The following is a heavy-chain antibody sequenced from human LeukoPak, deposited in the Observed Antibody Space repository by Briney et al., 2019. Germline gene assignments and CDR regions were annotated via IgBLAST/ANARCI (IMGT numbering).Heavy chain of an antibody. J-gene: IGHJ4*02. D-gene: IGHD1-1*01. Sequence: PGGSLRLSCAASGFTFSSYWMHWVRQAPGKGLVWVSRIISDGSSTNYADSVKGRFTISRDNAKSTLFLQMNSLRAEDTAVYYCAQNWNLDYWGQGTLVTVSS. V-gene: IGHV3-74*01. CDR2: IISDGSST. CDR1: GFTFSSYW. CDR3: AQNWNLDY.